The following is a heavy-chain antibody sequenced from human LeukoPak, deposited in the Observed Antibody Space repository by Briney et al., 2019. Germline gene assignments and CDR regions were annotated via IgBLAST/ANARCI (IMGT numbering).Heavy chain of an antibody. J-gene: IGHJ5*02. Sequence: GSLRLSCAASGFTFSSYAMSWVRQAPGKGLEWIGEINHSGSTNYNPSLKSRVTISVDTSKNQFSLKLSSVTAADTAVYYCARAAIYNWFDPWGQGTLVTVSS. CDR3: ARAAIYNWFDP. D-gene: IGHD3-3*01. V-gene: IGHV4-34*01. CDR1: GFTFSSYA. CDR2: INHSGST.